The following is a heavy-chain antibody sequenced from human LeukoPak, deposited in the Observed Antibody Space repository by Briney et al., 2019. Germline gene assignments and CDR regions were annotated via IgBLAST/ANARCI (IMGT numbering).Heavy chain of an antibody. CDR3: ARRSWFVDY. CDR2: IYSSGST. J-gene: IGHJ4*02. Sequence: SETLSLTCTVSGGSLSSYYWSWIRQPPGKGLERIGYIYSSGSTDYNPSLKSRVTISEDTSKNQFSLKLTSVTAADTAVYYCARRSWFVDYWGQGTLVTVSS. D-gene: IGHD6-13*01. CDR1: GGSLSSYY. V-gene: IGHV4-59*08.